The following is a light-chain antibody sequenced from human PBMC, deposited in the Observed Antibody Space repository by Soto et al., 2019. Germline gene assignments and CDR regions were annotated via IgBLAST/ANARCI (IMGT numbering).Light chain of an antibody. J-gene: IGLJ1*01. CDR1: NSDFCSYDS. CDR3: SSYTSSSTPYV. Sequence: QSVLTQPPSASGSPGQSFTISCTGTNSDFCSYDSVSWYQQRPGKVPKLLIYEVDKRPSGVPDRFSGSKSGNTASLTISGLQAEDEADYYCSSYTSSSTPYVFGTGTKVTV. CDR2: EVD. V-gene: IGLV2-18*02.